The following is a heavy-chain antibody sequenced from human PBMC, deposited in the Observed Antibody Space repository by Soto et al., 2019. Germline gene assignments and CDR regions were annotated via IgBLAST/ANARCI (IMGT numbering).Heavy chain of an antibody. V-gene: IGHV3-23*01. D-gene: IGHD1-20*01. CDR1: GFTFSSYA. J-gene: IGHJ6*03. CDR3: AKGITGTNQFTYYYYYYMDV. Sequence: GGSLRLSCAASGFTFSSYAMSWVRQAPGKGLEWVSAISGSGGSTYYADSVKGRFTISRDNSKNTLYLQMNSLRAEDTAVYYCAKGITGTNQFTYYYYYYMDVWGKGTTVTVSS. CDR2: ISGSGGST.